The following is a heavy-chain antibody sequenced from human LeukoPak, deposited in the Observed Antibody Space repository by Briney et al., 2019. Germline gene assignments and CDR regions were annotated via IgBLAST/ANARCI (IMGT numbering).Heavy chain of an antibody. Sequence: GGSLRLSCVGSGFSFRYFAIHWVRQAPGKGLEYVSVINTDGRITYYADSVKGRFTISRDNSKNTVYLQMGSLRGDDMAVYYCTRDGGSFCDFDYWGQGALVTVST. CDR1: GFSFRYFA. D-gene: IGHD1-26*01. CDR2: INTDGRIT. J-gene: IGHJ4*02. V-gene: IGHV3-64*02. CDR3: TRDGGSFCDFDY.